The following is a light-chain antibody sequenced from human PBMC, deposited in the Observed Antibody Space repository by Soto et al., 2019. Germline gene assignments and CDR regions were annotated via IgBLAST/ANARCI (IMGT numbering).Light chain of an antibody. J-gene: IGKJ1*01. V-gene: IGKV3-20*01. CDR1: QSVSSSF. Sequence: EIVLTQSPGTLSLSPGERATLSCRASQSVSSSFLAWYQQKPGQAPRLLIYGASSRATGIPDRFSGSGSGTDFTLAISILEPEDFAVYYCQQYGRSPWTFGQGTKLEIK. CDR3: QQYGRSPWT. CDR2: GAS.